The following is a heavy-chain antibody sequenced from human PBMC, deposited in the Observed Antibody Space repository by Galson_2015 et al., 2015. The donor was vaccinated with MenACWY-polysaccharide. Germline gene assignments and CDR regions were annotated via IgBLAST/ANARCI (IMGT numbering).Heavy chain of an antibody. Sequence: SLRLSCAVSGFTFKNYWMSWVRQAPGKGLEWVANIKKDGSNKFYADSVKGRFTISRDNSRNTLYLQLNTLRAEDTAIYSCAKDVDHFDSSGLDSWGQGTLVTVSS. J-gene: IGHJ4*02. CDR3: AKDVDHFDSSGLDS. CDR1: GFTFKNYW. V-gene: IGHV3-7*03. D-gene: IGHD3-22*01. CDR2: IKKDGSNK.